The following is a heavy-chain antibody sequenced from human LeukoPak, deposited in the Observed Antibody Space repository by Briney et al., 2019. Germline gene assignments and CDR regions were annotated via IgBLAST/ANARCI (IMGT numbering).Heavy chain of an antibody. CDR3: ARGGRYSSGWYFNY. Sequence: SETLSLTCAVYGGSFSGYYWSWIRQPPGKGLEWIGETNHSGSTNYNPSLKSRVTISVDTSKNQFSLKLSSVTAADTAVYYCARGGRYSSGWYFNYRGQGTLVTVSS. CDR2: TNHSGST. V-gene: IGHV4-34*01. J-gene: IGHJ4*02. D-gene: IGHD6-19*01. CDR1: GGSFSGYY.